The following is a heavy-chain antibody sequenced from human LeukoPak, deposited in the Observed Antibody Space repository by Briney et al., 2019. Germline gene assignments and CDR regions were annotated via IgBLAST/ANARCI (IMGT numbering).Heavy chain of an antibody. D-gene: IGHD6-13*01. CDR2: IQYDESKT. J-gene: IGHJ5*02. Sequence: PGGSLRLSCAASGFTFSSYGMHWVRQAPGKGLEWLAFIQYDESKTYYADSVKGRFTISRDNSKNTLYQQMHSLRAEDTAVYYCAKDVQQQMMNWFDPWGRGTLVTVSS. CDR1: GFTFSSYG. CDR3: AKDVQQQMMNWFDP. V-gene: IGHV3-30*02.